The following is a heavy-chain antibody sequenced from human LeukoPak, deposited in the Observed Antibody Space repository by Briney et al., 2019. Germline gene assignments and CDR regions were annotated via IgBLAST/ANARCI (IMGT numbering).Heavy chain of an antibody. CDR1: GFIFSTYE. CDR3: ASTAGLRVLAYYYFDY. J-gene: IGHJ4*02. CDR2: ISSSSSYI. D-gene: IGHD3-16*01. V-gene: IGHV3-21*01. Sequence: KPGGSLRLSCAASGFIFSTYEMNWVRQAPGKGLEWVSSISSSSSYIYYADSVKGRFTISRDNAKNSLYLQMNSLRAEDTAVYYCASTAGLRVLAYYYFDYWGQGTLVTVSS.